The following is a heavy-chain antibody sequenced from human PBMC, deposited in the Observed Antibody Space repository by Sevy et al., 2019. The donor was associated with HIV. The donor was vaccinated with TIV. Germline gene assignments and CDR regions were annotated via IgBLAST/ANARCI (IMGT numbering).Heavy chain of an antibody. Sequence: GGSLRLSCAASGFTFSSYGMHWVRQAPGKGLEWAAVIWYDGSNKYYADSVKGRFTISRDNSKNTLYLQMNSLRAEDTAVYYCARDTRRYYDFWSGYYYYGMDVWGQGTTVTVSS. J-gene: IGHJ6*02. CDR3: ARDTRRYYDFWSGYYYYGMDV. V-gene: IGHV3-33*01. D-gene: IGHD3-3*01. CDR1: GFTFSSYG. CDR2: IWYDGSNK.